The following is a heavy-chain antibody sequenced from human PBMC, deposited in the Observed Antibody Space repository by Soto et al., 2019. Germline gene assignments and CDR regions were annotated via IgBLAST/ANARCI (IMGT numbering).Heavy chain of an antibody. Sequence: SVKGSCNASEGTFSSYAISWVRQAPGQGLEWMGGIIPIFGTANYAQKFQGRVTITADKSTSTAYMELSSLRSEDTAVYYCARVGPDSGRSDYYYGMDVWGHRTKVTVS. CDR2: IIPIFGTA. V-gene: IGHV1-69*06. J-gene: IGHJ6*01. CDR1: EGTFSSYA. D-gene: IGHD1-26*01. CDR3: ARVGPDSGRSDYYYGMDV.